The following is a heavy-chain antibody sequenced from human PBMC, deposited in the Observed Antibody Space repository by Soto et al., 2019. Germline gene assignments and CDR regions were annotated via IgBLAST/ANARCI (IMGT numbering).Heavy chain of an antibody. J-gene: IGHJ6*03. CDR2: LFNSGKA. V-gene: IGHV4-59*11. D-gene: IGHD3-10*01. CDR3: ACVEGSGFWDSSHSYYDMDV. Sequence: SETLSLTCTVSGVSINTQYWSWVRQPPGKGLEWIGSLFNSGKAKHNPSLKSRVTMSLDTSKNQFSLKLTSVSAEDTGVYFCACVEGSGFWDSSHSYYDMDVWGQGTTVTVSS. CDR1: GVSINTQY.